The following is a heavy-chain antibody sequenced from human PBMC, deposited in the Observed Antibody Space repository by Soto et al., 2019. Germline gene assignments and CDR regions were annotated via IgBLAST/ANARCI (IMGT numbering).Heavy chain of an antibody. CDR3: ARSYNSAWYLFDY. CDR1: GFNFGSHG. Sequence: GGSQRLSSTASGFNFGSHGMHWVRQAPGKGLEWVSLIRYDGGNKYYADSVKGRFTISRDNSKNTLYLQMNSLRAEDTAVYYCARSYNSAWYLFDYWGQGTLVTVSS. CDR2: IRYDGGNK. V-gene: IGHV3-33*01. D-gene: IGHD6-19*01. J-gene: IGHJ4*02.